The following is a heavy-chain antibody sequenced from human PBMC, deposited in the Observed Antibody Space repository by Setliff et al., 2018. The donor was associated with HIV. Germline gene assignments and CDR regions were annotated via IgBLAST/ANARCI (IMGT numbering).Heavy chain of an antibody. V-gene: IGHV4-59*01. CDR3: ARTRYYYDSSSYYFQYYYYMDV. J-gene: IGHJ6*03. CDR1: DGSISNYY. D-gene: IGHD3-22*01. Sequence: KPSETLSLTCAVSDGSISNYYWSWIRQPPGKGLEWIGYVSYSGTTNYNPSLKSRVTISVDTSKNQFSLKLNSLTAADTAVYYCARTRYYYDSSSYYFQYYYYMDVWGKGTTVTVSS. CDR2: VSYSGTT.